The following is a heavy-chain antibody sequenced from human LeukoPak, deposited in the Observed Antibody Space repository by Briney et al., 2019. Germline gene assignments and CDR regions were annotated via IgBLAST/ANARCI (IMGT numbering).Heavy chain of an antibody. V-gene: IGHV3-23*01. CDR2: ISGSGVST. D-gene: IGHD2/OR15-2a*01. J-gene: IGHJ4*02. CDR1: DFTFCSYG. Sequence: PGGSLRLSCAASDFTFCSYGMTWVRQAPGKGLEWVSGISGSGVSTYYADSVKGRFTISRDNSKNTLYLHMNSLRVEDTAVYYCAKNSAGHDYWGQGTLVTVSS. CDR3: AKNSAGHDY.